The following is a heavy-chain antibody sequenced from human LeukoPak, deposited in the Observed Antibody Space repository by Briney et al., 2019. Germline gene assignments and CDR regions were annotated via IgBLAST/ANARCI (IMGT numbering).Heavy chain of an antibody. V-gene: IGHV3-13*01. CDR1: GFTFSSYD. CDR3: ARDPEGAAAEDH. Sequence: GGSLRLSCAASGFTFSSYDMHWVRQATGKGLEWVSAIGTAGDTYYPGSVKGRFTISRENAKNSLYLQMNSLRAGDTAVYYCARDPEGAAAEDHWGQGTLVTVSS. CDR2: IGTAGDT. J-gene: IGHJ4*02. D-gene: IGHD6-13*01.